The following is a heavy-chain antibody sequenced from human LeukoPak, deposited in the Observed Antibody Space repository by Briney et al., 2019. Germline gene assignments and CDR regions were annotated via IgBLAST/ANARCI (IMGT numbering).Heavy chain of an antibody. V-gene: IGHV4-34*01. CDR3: ARGFDYGGRTVDY. J-gene: IGHJ4*02. CDR1: GGSFSGYY. Sequence: PSETLSLTRAVYGGSFSGYYWSWIRQPPGKGLEWIGEINHSGSTNYNPSLMSRVTISVDTSKNQFSLKLSSVTAADTAVYYCARGFDYGGRTVDYWGQGTLVTVSS. CDR2: INHSGST. D-gene: IGHD4-23*01.